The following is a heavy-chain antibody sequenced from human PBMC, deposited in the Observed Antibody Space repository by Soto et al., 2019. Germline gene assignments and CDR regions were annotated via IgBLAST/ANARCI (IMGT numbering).Heavy chain of an antibody. CDR2: MNPNSGNT. J-gene: IGHJ4*02. D-gene: IGHD6-6*01. V-gene: IGHV1-8*01. CDR3: AGGSDSSSDFDY. Sequence: QVQLVQSGAEVKKPGASVKVSCKASGYTFTSYDINWVRQATGQGLECMGWMNPNSGNTGYAQKLQGRVPMPRNTSISTADMELSRLRSEDTAVYYCAGGSDSSSDFDYWGQGTLVTVSS. CDR1: GYTFTSYD.